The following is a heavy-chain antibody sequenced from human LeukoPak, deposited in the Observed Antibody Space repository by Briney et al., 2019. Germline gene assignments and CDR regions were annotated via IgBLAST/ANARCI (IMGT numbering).Heavy chain of an antibody. D-gene: IGHD2-15*01. CDR3: AKGPPHIVVVVAAED. J-gene: IGHJ4*02. Sequence: GGSLRLSCAASGFTFSSYWMHWVRQAPGKGLVWVSRINSDGSSTSYADSVKGRFTISRDNAKNSLYLQMNSLRVEDTAVYYCAKGPPHIVVVVAAEDWGQGTLVTVSS. CDR1: GFTFSSYW. CDR2: INSDGSST. V-gene: IGHV3-74*01.